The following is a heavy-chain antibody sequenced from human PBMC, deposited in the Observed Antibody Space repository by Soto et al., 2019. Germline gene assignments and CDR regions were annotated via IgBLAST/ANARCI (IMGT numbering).Heavy chain of an antibody. D-gene: IGHD2-2*01. CDR3: TTDRIPAAMPDYYYYYMDV. J-gene: IGHJ6*03. CDR2: IKSKTDGGTT. Sequence: GGSLRLSCAASGFTFSNAWMSWVRQAPGKGLEWVGRIKSKTDGGTTDYAAPVKGRFTISRDDSKNTLYLQMNSLKTEDTAVYYCTTDRIPAAMPDYYYYYMDVWGKGTTVTVSS. V-gene: IGHV3-15*01. CDR1: GFTFSNAW.